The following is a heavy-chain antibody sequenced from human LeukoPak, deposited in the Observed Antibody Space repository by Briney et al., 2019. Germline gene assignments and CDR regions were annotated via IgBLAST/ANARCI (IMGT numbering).Heavy chain of an antibody. D-gene: IGHD3-16*01. CDR1: GYTFSIYD. Sequence: ASVKVCCKASGYTFSIYDVNWVRQATGQGLEWMGWMNPNSGNTGYAQKFQGRVTIIRNTSISTAYMELSSLRSEDTAVYYCARAAGGTRNYYMDVWGKGTTVTVSS. J-gene: IGHJ6*03. CDR3: ARAAGGTRNYYMDV. V-gene: IGHV1-8*01. CDR2: MNPNSGNT.